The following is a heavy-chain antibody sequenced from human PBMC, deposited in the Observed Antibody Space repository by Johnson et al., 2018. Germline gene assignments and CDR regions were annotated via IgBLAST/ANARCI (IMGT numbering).Heavy chain of an antibody. J-gene: IGHJ1*01. CDR1: GFPFNSYA. CDR2: ISGNGGRT. CDR3: AKDGRLLRYFGWAFIFQH. Sequence: VQLQESGGGLVQPGGSLRLSCAASGFPFNSYAMTWVRQAPGKGLAWVSGISGNGGRTYYADSVKGRFTISRDNPENTLYLQMNSRRAEDTALYYCAKDGRLLRYFGWAFIFQHWGQGTLVTVSS. V-gene: IGHV3-23*01. D-gene: IGHD3-9*01.